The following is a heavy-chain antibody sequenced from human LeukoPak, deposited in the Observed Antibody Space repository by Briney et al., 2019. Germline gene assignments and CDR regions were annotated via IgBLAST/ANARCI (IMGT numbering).Heavy chain of an antibody. CDR2: ISGSGGTT. CDR3: AKVYSSGWFDAFDI. CDR1: GFTFSSYA. D-gene: IGHD6-19*01. V-gene: IGHV3-23*01. J-gene: IGHJ3*02. Sequence: GGSLRLSCAASGFTFSSYAMNWVRQALGKGLEWVSGISGSGGTTYYADSVKGRFTISRDNAKNTLHLQMNSLRAEDTAVYYCAKVYSSGWFDAFDIWGQGTMVTVSS.